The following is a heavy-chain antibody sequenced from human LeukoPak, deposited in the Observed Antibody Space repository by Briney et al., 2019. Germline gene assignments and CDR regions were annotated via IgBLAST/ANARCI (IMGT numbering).Heavy chain of an antibody. CDR1: GFTFSTYA. J-gene: IGHJ4*02. CDR2: ISGSTYST. Sequence: GGSLRLSCAASGFTFSTYAMSWVRQAPGKGLEWVSGISGSTYSTYYAESVKGRFTISRDNSKNTLYLQMNSLRVEDTAVYYCAKDQHQRNSGWYKDYWGQGTLVTVSS. CDR3: AKDQHQRNSGWYKDY. V-gene: IGHV3-23*01. D-gene: IGHD6-19*01.